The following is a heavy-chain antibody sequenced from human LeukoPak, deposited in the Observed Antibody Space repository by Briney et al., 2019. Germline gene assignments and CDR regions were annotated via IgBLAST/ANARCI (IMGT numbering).Heavy chain of an antibody. V-gene: IGHV4-4*02. CDR3: ARVAVIAAAGNTFDI. D-gene: IGHD6-13*01. J-gene: IGHJ3*02. Sequence: SGTLSLTCAVSGGSISSSNWWSWVRPPPGKGLEWIGEIYHSGSTTDYNPSLKSRLTISVDKSKNQFSLKLSSVTAADTAVYYCARVAVIAAAGNTFDIWGQGTMVTVSS. CDR2: IYHSGST. CDR1: GGSISSSNW.